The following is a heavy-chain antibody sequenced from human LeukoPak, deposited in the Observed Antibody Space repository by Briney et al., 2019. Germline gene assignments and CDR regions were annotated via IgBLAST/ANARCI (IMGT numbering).Heavy chain of an antibody. V-gene: IGHV3-23*01. CDR2: ISGSGGST. CDR1: GFTFSSCA. CDR3: AKSRRYYDSYFDY. J-gene: IGHJ4*02. Sequence: PGGSLRLSCAASGFTFSSCAMNWVRQAPGKGLEWLSTISGSGGSTYYADSVKGRFTISRDNSKNTLYLHMNSLRAEDTAVYYCAKSRRYYDSYFDYRGQGTLVTVSS. D-gene: IGHD3-3*01.